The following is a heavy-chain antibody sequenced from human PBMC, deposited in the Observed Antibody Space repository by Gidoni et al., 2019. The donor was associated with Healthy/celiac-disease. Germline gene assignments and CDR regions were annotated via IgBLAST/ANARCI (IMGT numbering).Heavy chain of an antibody. Sequence: EVQLLESGGGLVQPGGSLRLSCATPGLTFSSYAMSWVRQAPGKGLEWISAISGSGGSTYNADSVKGRFTISRDNSKNTLYLRMNSLRAEDTAVYYCAKDLRGDSYGNALFDYWGQGTLVTVSS. CDR1: GLTFSSYA. J-gene: IGHJ4*02. CDR2: ISGSGGST. V-gene: IGHV3-23*01. D-gene: IGHD5-18*01. CDR3: AKDLRGDSYGNALFDY.